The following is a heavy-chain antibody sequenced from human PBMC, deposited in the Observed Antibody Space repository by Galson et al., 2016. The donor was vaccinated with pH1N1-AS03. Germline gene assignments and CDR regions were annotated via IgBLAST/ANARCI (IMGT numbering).Heavy chain of an antibody. CDR2: IIPIFGSP. Sequence: CKAYGVTFSTFSITWVRQAPGQGLEWMGRIIPIFGSPQYNEKFQDRVTITADEPTNTVFAELSSLTSDDTAFYYCSKEGLEIPLGWFEPWGQGTLVTVSS. D-gene: IGHD2-2*02. V-gene: IGHV1-69*15. CDR1: GVTFSTFS. J-gene: IGHJ5*02. CDR3: SKEGLEIPLGWFEP.